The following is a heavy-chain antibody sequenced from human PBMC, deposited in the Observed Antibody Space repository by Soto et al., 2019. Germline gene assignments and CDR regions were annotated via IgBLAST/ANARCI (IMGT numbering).Heavy chain of an antibody. J-gene: IGHJ4*02. D-gene: IGHD4-4*01. CDR2: ISDSGSSI. CDR3: ARDLGPDYSRGY. V-gene: IGHV3-48*03. Sequence: EVRLVESGGGLVSPGGSLRLSCAASGFAFSSYGLNWVRQAPGRGLERISYISDSGSSIYYVDTVKGRFTASRDNAKNSVYLQMNSLRAEDTAVYYCARDLGPDYSRGYWGQGTLVTVSS. CDR1: GFAFSSYG.